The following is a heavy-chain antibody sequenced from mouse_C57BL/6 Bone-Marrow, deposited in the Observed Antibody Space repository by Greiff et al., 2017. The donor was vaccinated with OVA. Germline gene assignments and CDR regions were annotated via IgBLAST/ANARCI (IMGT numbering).Heavy chain of an antibody. CDR3: ARDSNYSLFAY. CDR1: GYSITSGYY. J-gene: IGHJ3*01. CDR2: ISYDGSN. V-gene: IGHV3-6*01. D-gene: IGHD2-5*01. Sequence: EVKLVESGPGLVKPSQSLSLTCSVTGYSITSGYYWNWIRQFPGNKLEWMGYISYDGSNNYNPSLKNRISITRDTSKNQFFLKLNSVTTEDTATYYCARDSNYSLFAYWGQGTLVTVSA.